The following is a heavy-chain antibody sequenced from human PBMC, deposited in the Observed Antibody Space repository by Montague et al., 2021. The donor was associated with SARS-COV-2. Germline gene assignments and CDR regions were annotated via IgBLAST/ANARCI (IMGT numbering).Heavy chain of an antibody. Sequence: SLRLSCAASGFTFSSYGMHWVRRTPGKGLEWVAVVWYDGSNKYYADSVKGRFTISRDNSKNTLYLQMNSLRAEDTAVYYCARTGILTGNYYYYYYMDVWGKGTTVTVSS. D-gene: IGHD3-9*01. CDR3: ARTGILTGNYYYYYYMDV. CDR2: VWYDGSNK. V-gene: IGHV3-33*01. CDR1: GFTFSSYG. J-gene: IGHJ6*03.